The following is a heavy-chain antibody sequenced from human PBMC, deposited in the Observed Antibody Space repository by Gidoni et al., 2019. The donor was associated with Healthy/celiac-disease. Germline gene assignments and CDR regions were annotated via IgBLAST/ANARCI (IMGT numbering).Heavy chain of an antibody. CDR2: IQYSGSP. CDR3: ARRPYYYDSSGYCFDY. J-gene: IGHJ4*02. Sequence: QLQLQESGRGLVKPSETLSRTCTVAGGYISSSRYYWGWIRQPPGKVLEWIGSIQYSGSPCYNPSLKSRVTISVDTSKNQFSLKLSSVTAAATAVYYCARRPYYYDSSGYCFDYWGQGTLVTVSS. CDR1: GGYISSSRYY. V-gene: IGHV4-39*01. D-gene: IGHD3-22*01.